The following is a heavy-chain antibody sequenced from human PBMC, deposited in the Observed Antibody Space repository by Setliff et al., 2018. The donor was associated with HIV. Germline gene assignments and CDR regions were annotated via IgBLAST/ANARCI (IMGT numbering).Heavy chain of an antibody. CDR1: GGSISDSRYY. CDR3: ARPVEMANREFDY. Sequence: SETLSLTCTVSGGSISDSRYYWGWIRQPPGKGLEWIGNIYYSGSTYYNPSLKSLVTISVDTSKNQFSLKLSSVTAADTAVYYCARPVEMANREFDYWGQGTLVTVSS. D-gene: IGHD1-26*01. V-gene: IGHV4-39*01. J-gene: IGHJ4*02. CDR2: IYYSGST.